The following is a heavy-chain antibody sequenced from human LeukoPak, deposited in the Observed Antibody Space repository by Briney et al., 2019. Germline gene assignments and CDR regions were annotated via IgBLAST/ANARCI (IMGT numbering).Heavy chain of an antibody. Sequence: GTSVKVSCKASGFAFSNSAVQWVRQARGQRLEWIGWIVVGSGNTNYAQKFQERVTITRDMSTTTVYMELNSLRSEDTAVYYCAADRAQQGGATAYWGQGTLVTVSS. CDR1: GFAFSNSA. CDR3: AADRAQQGGATAY. CDR2: IVVGSGNT. V-gene: IGHV1-58*01. D-gene: IGHD1-26*01. J-gene: IGHJ4*02.